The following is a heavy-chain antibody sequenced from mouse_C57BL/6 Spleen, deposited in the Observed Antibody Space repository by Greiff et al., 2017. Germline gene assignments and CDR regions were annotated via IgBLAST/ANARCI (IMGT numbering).Heavy chain of an antibody. Sequence: QVQLQQPGAELVRPGTSVKLSCKASGYTFTSYWMHWVKQRPGQGLEWIGVIDPSDSYTNYNQKFKGKATLTVDTSSSTAYMQLSSLTSKDSAVYDGSRFYYVRYAMDYWGQGTSVTVSA. J-gene: IGHJ4*01. V-gene: IGHV1-59*01. CDR2: IDPSDSYT. CDR1: GYTFTSYW. CDR3: SRFYYVRYAMDY. D-gene: IGHD1-1*01.